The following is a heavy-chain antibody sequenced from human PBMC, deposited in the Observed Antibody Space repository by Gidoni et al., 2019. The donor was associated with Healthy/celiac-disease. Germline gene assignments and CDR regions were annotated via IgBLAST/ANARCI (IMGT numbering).Heavy chain of an antibody. J-gene: IGHJ3*02. Sequence: EVQLVESGGVVVQPGGSLRLSCAASGFTFVDYTMHWVRQAPGQGLEWVSRISCDCGSTDYADSVKGRFTISRDNSKNALYLQINSLRTEDTALYYCAKGLVIAAAVDAFDIWGQGTMVTVSS. CDR3: AKGLVIAAAVDAFDI. D-gene: IGHD6-13*01. V-gene: IGHV3-43*01. CDR2: ISCDCGST. CDR1: GFTFVDYT.